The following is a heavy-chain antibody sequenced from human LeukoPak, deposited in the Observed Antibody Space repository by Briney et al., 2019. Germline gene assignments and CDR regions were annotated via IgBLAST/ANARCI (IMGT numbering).Heavy chain of an antibody. CDR2: INPNSGGT. CDR1: GYTFTGYY. D-gene: IGHD3-22*01. J-gene: IGHJ5*02. Sequence: ASVKVSCKGSGYTFTGYYMHWVRQAPGQGGEGMGWINPNSGGTNYAQKFQGRVTMTRDTSISTAYMELSRLRSDDTAVYYCARPGRYDSSGYYDTWGQGTLVTVSS. CDR3: ARPGRYDSSGYYDT. V-gene: IGHV1-2*02.